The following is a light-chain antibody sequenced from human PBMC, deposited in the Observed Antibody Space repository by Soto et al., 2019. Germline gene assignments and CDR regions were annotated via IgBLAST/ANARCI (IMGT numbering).Light chain of an antibody. CDR3: QQYGSSPIT. J-gene: IGKJ5*01. Sequence: EIVVTQSPDTLSLSPGERATLSCRARQSVGNRLAWYQQKPGQAPRLVISGASIRATGIPDRFSGSGSATDFTLTISRLEPEDFALYYCQQYGSSPITFGQETRLEIK. CDR2: GAS. CDR1: QSVGNR. V-gene: IGKV3-20*01.